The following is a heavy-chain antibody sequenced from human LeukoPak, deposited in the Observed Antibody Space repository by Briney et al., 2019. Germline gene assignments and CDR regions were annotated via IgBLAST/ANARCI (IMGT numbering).Heavy chain of an antibody. Sequence: PGRSLRLSCAASGFTFSSYAMHWVRQAPGKGLEWVAVISYDGSNKYYADSVKGRFTTSRDNSKNTLYLQMNSLRAEDTAVYYCAGTMVRGVRGAVGYWGQGTLVTVSS. CDR1: GFTFSSYA. CDR3: AGTMVRGVRGAVGY. V-gene: IGHV3-30*04. CDR2: ISYDGSNK. D-gene: IGHD3-10*01. J-gene: IGHJ4*02.